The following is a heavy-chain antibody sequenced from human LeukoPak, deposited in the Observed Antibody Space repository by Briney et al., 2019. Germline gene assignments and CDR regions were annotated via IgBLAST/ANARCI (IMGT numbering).Heavy chain of an antibody. CDR2: ICYSGST. J-gene: IGHJ4*02. Sequence: SETPSLTCTASGGSISSSSYYWGWIRQPPGKGLEWIGIICYSGSTYYNPSLKSRITISLDTSKNQFSLKLSSVTAADTAVYYCARGKVSDYSNYPHLGYSGQGTLVTVSS. CDR1: GGSISSSSYY. D-gene: IGHD4-11*01. CDR3: ARGKVSDYSNYPHLGY. V-gene: IGHV4-39*01.